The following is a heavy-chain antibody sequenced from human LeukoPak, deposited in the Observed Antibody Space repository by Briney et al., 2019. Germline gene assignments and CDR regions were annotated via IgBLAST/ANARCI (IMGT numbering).Heavy chain of an antibody. Sequence: ETLSLTCTVSGGSISSSSYYWGWIRQPPGKGLEWVSAISGSGGSTYYADSVKGRFTISRDNSKNTLYLQMNSLRAEDTAVYYCARVNLRGAPRSYYFDYWGQGTLVTVSS. J-gene: IGHJ4*02. D-gene: IGHD3-16*01. V-gene: IGHV3-23*01. CDR2: ISGSGGST. CDR3: ARVNLRGAPRSYYFDY. CDR1: GGSISSSSYY.